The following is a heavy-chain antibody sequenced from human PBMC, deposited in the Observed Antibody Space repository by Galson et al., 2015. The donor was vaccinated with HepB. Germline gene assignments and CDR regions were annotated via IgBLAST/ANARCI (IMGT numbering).Heavy chain of an antibody. V-gene: IGHV3-33*08. CDR1: GFTFSSYG. CDR3: ARDAQGGYSAHYYFDY. J-gene: IGHJ4*02. Sequence: SLRLSCAASGFTFSSYGMHWVRQAPGKGLEWVAVIWYDGSNKYYADSVKGRFTISRDNSKNTQYLQMNSLRAEDTAVYYCARDAQGGYSAHYYFDYWGQGTLVTVSS. D-gene: IGHD1-26*01. CDR2: IWYDGSNK.